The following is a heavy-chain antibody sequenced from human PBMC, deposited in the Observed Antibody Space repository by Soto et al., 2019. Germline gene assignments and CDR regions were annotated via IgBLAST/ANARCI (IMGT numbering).Heavy chain of an antibody. Sequence: SVKVSCKASGGTFSSYAISWVRQAPGQGLEWMGGIIPIFGTANYAQKFQGRVTITADESTSTAYMELSSLRSEDTAVYYCARELLTIFGVVTSSPPLDVWGQGTTVTVSS. J-gene: IGHJ6*02. CDR1: GGTFSSYA. V-gene: IGHV1-69*13. D-gene: IGHD3-3*01. CDR3: ARELLTIFGVVTSSPPLDV. CDR2: IIPIFGTA.